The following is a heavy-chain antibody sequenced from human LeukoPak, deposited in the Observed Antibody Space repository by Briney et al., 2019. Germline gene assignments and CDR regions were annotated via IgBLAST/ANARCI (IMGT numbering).Heavy chain of an antibody. CDR1: GGFINNYY. CDR2: IYYSGST. CDR3: ARGDSSGYLYYYMDV. V-gene: IGHV4-59*01. Sequence: SETLSLTCTVSGGFINNYYWSWIRQPPGKGLEWIGYIYYSGSTDYNPSLKSRVTISVDTSKNQFSLKLNSVTAADTAVYYCARGDSSGYLYYYMDVWGNGTTVTISS. D-gene: IGHD3-22*01. J-gene: IGHJ6*03.